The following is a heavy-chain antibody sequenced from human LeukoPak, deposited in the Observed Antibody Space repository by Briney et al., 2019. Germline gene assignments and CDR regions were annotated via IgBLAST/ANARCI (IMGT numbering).Heavy chain of an antibody. CDR2: IRSKAYGGTT. CDR3: TRQCTSCYYLFDY. Sequence: PVRSLRLSCTASGFTFGDYAMSWVRQAPGKGLEWVGFIRSKAYGGTTEYAASVKGRFTISRDDSKSIAYLQMNSLKTEDTAVYYCTRQCTSCYYLFDYWGQGTLVTVSS. D-gene: IGHD2-2*01. J-gene: IGHJ4*02. V-gene: IGHV3-49*04. CDR1: GFTFGDYA.